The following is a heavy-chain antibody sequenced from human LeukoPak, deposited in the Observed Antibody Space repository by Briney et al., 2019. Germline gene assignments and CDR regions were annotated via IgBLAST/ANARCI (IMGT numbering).Heavy chain of an antibody. J-gene: IGHJ4*02. D-gene: IGHD2-2*01. CDR3: ARDGEPAGFDY. CDR2: IKQDGSET. V-gene: IGHV3-7*01. CDR1: GFTFRSYA. Sequence: GGSLGLSCAASGFTFRSYAMSWVRQAPGKGLEWVANIKQDGSETYYVDSVKGRFTISRDNAKNSLYLQVNNLRAEDTAVYYCARDGEPAGFDYWGQGSLVTVSS.